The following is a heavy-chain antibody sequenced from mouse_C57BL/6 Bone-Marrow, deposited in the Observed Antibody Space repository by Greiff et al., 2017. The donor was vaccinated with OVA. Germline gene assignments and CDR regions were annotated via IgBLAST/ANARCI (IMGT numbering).Heavy chain of an antibody. J-gene: IGHJ4*01. CDR2: IYPGGGYT. Sequence: VQRVESGAELVRPGTSVKMSCKASGYTFTNYWIGWAKQRPGHGLEWIGDIYPGGGYTNYNEKFKGKATLTADKSSSTAYMQFSSLTSEDSAIYYCAKSYYDAMDYWGQGTSVTVSS. CDR1: GYTFTNYW. CDR3: AKSYYDAMDY. D-gene: IGHD2-10*01. V-gene: IGHV1-63*01.